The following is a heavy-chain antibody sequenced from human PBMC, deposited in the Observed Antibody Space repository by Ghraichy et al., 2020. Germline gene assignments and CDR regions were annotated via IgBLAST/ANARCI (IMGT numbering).Heavy chain of an antibody. CDR1: GFNSSNYW. D-gene: IGHD2-15*01. V-gene: IGHV3-7*01. CDR2: IKQDGSEK. CDR3: ARAVKSYCSGGSCSSRQYYYYAMDV. J-gene: IGHJ6*02. Sequence: GGSLRLSCAASGFNSSNYWMNWVRQAPGKGLEWVANIKQDGSEKYYVDSVKGRFTISRDNAKNSLYLHMNSLRAEDTAVYYCARAVKSYCSGGSCSSRQYYYYAMDVWGQGTTATVSS.